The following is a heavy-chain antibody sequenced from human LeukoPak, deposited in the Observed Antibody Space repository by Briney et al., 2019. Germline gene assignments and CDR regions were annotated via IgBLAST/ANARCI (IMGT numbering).Heavy chain of an antibody. J-gene: IGHJ5*02. D-gene: IGHD6-13*01. Sequence: GGSLRLSCAASGFRFSDYYMTWIRQAPGKGLEWVSHITSSGSTIHYADSVKGRFTISRDNAKNSLYLQMNSLRAEDTAVYYCARIGSSWPNWFDPWGQGTLVTVSS. V-gene: IGHV3-11*01. CDR2: ITSSGSTI. CDR1: GFRFSDYY. CDR3: ARIGSSWPNWFDP.